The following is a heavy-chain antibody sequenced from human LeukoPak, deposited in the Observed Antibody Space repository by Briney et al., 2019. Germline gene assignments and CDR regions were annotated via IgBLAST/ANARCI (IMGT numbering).Heavy chain of an antibody. CDR2: ISPSGGST. CDR1: GYTFTSNY. Sequence: GASVKVSCKAFGYTFTSNYMHWVRQAPGQGPEWMGVISPSGGSTTYAQKFQGRVTLTRDMSTSTDYLELSSLRSEDTAVYYCARDDITMVRGVHNWFDPWGQGTLVTVSS. D-gene: IGHD3-10*01. V-gene: IGHV1-46*01. CDR3: ARDDITMVRGVHNWFDP. J-gene: IGHJ5*02.